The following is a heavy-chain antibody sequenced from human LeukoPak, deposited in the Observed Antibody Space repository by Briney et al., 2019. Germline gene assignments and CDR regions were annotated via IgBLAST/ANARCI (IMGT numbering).Heavy chain of an antibody. V-gene: IGHV3-23*01. D-gene: IGHD3-22*01. J-gene: IGHJ4*02. CDR3: ARDHHYYDSSGYYY. CDR2: IDKIGVGT. CDR1: GFTFSSFA. Sequence: GGSLRLSCAASGFTFSSFAMSWIRQAPGKGLEWVSSIDKIGVGTYYADSVRGRFTISRDNSKNTLFLQMNSLRAEDTAVYYCARDHHYYDSSGYYYWGQGTLVTVSS.